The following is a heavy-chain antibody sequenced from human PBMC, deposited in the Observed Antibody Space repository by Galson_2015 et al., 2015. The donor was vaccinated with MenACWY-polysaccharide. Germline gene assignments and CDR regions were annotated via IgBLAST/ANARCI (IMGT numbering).Heavy chain of an antibody. CDR2: IYPGGSDA. J-gene: IGHJ1*01. CDR1: GYSFTSYW. Sequence: QSGAEVNKPGESLKISCKGLGYSFTSYWIGWVRQMPGKGQEWMGIIYPGGSDARFSPSFQGQVTMSVDKSISTAYLQWNSLKASDTAIYYCARITGGEYFQYWGQGALVTV. V-gene: IGHV5-51*03. CDR3: ARITGGEYFQY. D-gene: IGHD3-10*01.